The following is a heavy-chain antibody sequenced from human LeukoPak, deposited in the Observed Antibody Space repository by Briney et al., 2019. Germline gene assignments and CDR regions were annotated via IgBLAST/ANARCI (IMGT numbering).Heavy chain of an antibody. Sequence: QPGGSLRLSCAASGFTFSSYAMNWVRQAPGKGLEWVSGISGSSGGTYYADSVKGRFTISRDNSKNTVYLQMNSLRAEDTAIYYCAKRGLGSCSGSSRLQRVLDYWGQGTLVTVSS. J-gene: IGHJ4*02. CDR1: GFTFSSYA. CDR3: AKRGLGSCSGSSRLQRVLDY. V-gene: IGHV3-23*01. CDR2: ISGSSGGT. D-gene: IGHD2-15*01.